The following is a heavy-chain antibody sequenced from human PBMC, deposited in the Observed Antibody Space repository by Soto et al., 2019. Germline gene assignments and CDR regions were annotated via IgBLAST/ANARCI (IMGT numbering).Heavy chain of an antibody. CDR2: IYDSGNT. J-gene: IGHJ3*02. Sequence: QVQLQESGPGLVKPSKTLSLTCTVSGGSISSGGYYWNWIRQHPGKGLEWIGFIYDSGNTYYNPSLKSRVTISVDTSKNQFSLKLSSVTAADTAVYYCAREPSQQLKDTFDIWGQGTMVTVSS. CDR3: AREPSQQLKDTFDI. CDR1: GGSISSGGYY. V-gene: IGHV4-31*03. D-gene: IGHD1-1*01.